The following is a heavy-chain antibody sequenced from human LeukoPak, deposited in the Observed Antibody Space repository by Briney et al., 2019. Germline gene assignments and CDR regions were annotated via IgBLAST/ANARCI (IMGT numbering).Heavy chain of an antibody. Sequence: PGGSLRLSCAASGFTFSEYWMSWVRQAPGKGLEWVANIKQDGSEKYYVDSVKGRFTFSRDNAKNSLHLQMNSLRAEDTAVYYCARRIAVTGVRTLDIWGQGTMVTVSS. J-gene: IGHJ3*02. D-gene: IGHD6-13*01. CDR3: ARRIAVTGVRTLDI. CDR2: IKQDGSEK. V-gene: IGHV3-7*01. CDR1: GFTFSEYW.